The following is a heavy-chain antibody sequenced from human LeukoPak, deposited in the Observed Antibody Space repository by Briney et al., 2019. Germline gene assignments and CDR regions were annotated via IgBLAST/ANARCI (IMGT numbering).Heavy chain of an antibody. V-gene: IGHV4-39*01. D-gene: IGHD3-10*01. Sequence: PSETLSLTCTVSGGSISSSSYYWGWIRQPPGKGLEWIGSIYYSGSTYYNPSLKSRVTISVDTSKNQFSLKLSSVTAADTAVYYCATGLWFGELSNKPGVGYSYRLFDYWGQGTLVTVSS. J-gene: IGHJ4*02. CDR2: IYYSGST. CDR1: GGSISSSSYY. CDR3: ATGLWFGELSNKPGVGYSYRLFDY.